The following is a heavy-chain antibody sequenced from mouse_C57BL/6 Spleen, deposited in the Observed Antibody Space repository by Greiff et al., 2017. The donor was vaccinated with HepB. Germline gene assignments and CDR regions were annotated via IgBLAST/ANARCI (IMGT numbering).Heavy chain of an antibody. J-gene: IGHJ2*01. D-gene: IGHD4-1*01. CDR3: LTPFDY. CDR2: IDPSDSYT. Sequence: QVQLQQPGAELVRPGPSVKLSCKASGYTFTSYWMHWVKQRPGQGLEWIGVIDPSDSYTNYNQKFKGKATFTVDTSSSTAYMQLSSLTSEDSAVYYCLTPFDYWGQGTTLTVSS. V-gene: IGHV1-59*01. CDR1: GYTFTSYW.